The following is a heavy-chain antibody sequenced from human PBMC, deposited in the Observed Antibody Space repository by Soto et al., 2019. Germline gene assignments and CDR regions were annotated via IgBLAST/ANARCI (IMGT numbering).Heavy chain of an antibody. V-gene: IGHV4-59*01. CDR1: GGSISSYY. Sequence: SETLSLTCTVSGGSISSYYWSWIRQPPGKGLEWIGYIYYSGSTNYNPSLKSRVTISVDTSKNQFPLKLSSVTAGDTAVYYCARLGYSSGWSYYYYYYGMDVWGQGTTVTVSS. CDR3: ARLGYSSGWSYYYYYYGMDV. CDR2: IYYSGST. D-gene: IGHD6-19*01. J-gene: IGHJ6*02.